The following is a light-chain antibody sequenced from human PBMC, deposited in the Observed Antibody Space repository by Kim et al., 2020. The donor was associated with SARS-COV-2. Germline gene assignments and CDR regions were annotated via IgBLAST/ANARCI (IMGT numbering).Light chain of an antibody. J-gene: IGKJ2*01. CDR2: GAS. V-gene: IGKV3-20*01. Sequence: PGERATLSCRASQSVSSNYFAWYQQKPGQDPRLLVYGASTRPAGIPDRFTGSGSGTDFTLTINRLEPEDFAVYYCQQYGSLPYTFGQGTKLE. CDR1: QSVSSNY. CDR3: QQYGSLPYT.